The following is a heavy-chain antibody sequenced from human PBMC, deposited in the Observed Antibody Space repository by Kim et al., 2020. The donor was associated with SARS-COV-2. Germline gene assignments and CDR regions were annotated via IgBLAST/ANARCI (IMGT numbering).Heavy chain of an antibody. CDR1: GFTFSSYS. CDR3: ARDSVAGPPLYYYYGMDV. Sequence: GGSLRLSCAASGFTFSSYSMNWVRQAPGKGLEWVSSISSSSSYIYYADSVKGRFTISRDNAKNSLYLQMNSLRAEDTAVYYCARDSVAGPPLYYYYGMDVWGQGTTVTVSS. J-gene: IGHJ6*02. CDR2: ISSSSSYI. V-gene: IGHV3-21*01. D-gene: IGHD6-19*01.